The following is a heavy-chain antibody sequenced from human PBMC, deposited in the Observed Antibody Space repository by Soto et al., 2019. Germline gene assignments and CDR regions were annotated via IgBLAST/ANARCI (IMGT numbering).Heavy chain of an antibody. J-gene: IGHJ5*02. CDR3: ARGYCSGGSCYSGWFDP. Sequence: ASVKVSCKASGYTFTGYYMHWVRQAPGQGLEWMGWISAYNGNTNYAQKLQGRVTMTTDTSTSTAYMELRSLRSDDTAVYYCARGYCSGGSCYSGWFDPWGQGTLVTVSS. V-gene: IGHV1-18*04. CDR2: ISAYNGNT. CDR1: GYTFTGYY. D-gene: IGHD2-15*01.